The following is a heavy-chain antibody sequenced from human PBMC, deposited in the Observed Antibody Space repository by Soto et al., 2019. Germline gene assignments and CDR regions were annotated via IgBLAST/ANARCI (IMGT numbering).Heavy chain of an antibody. Sequence: QVQLQESGPGLVKPSQTLSLTCTVSDGSISSGGYYWSWIRQHPGKGLEWIGYIYYSGSTYYNPSLKSRVTISVDTSKNQFSLKLSSVTAADTAVYYCAYSITIFGVVSYGMDVWGQGTTVTVSS. CDR3: AYSITIFGVVSYGMDV. V-gene: IGHV4-31*03. CDR1: DGSISSGGYY. D-gene: IGHD3-3*01. CDR2: IYYSGST. J-gene: IGHJ6*02.